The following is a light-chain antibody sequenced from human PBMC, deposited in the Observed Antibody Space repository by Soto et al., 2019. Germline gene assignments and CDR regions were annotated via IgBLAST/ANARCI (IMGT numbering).Light chain of an antibody. CDR1: QSISSW. Sequence: DIKMTQSPSTLSASVGDRVTITCRASQSISSWLAWYQQKPGKAPKLLIYDASSLESGVPSRFSGSGSGTEFTLTISSLQPDDFATYYCQQYNSYSWTFGQGTMVDI. J-gene: IGKJ1*01. V-gene: IGKV1-5*01. CDR3: QQYNSYSWT. CDR2: DAS.